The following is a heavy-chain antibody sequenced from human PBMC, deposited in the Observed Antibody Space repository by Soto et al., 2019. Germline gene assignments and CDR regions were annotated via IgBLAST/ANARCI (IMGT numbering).Heavy chain of an antibody. Sequence: EVQLLESGGGLVQPGGSLRLSCAASGFTFSSYAMSWVRQAPGKGLEWVSAISGSGGSTYYADSVKGRFTISRDNSKNPLYLQMTSLRAEDTAVYYCAWGYDILTGYSSFDYWGQGTLVTVSS. CDR3: AWGYDILTGYSSFDY. V-gene: IGHV3-23*01. CDR1: GFTFSSYA. J-gene: IGHJ4*02. CDR2: ISGSGGST. D-gene: IGHD3-9*01.